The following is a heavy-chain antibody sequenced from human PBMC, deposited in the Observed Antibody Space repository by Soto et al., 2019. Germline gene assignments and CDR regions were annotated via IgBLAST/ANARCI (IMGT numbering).Heavy chain of an antibody. J-gene: IGHJ4*02. CDR3: TRGPSGDKVDY. V-gene: IGHV4-30-4*01. Sequence: QVQLQESGPGLVKPSQTLSLTCTVSGGSMTNVDDNWSWIRQAPDKGLEWIGQIYDGGSTYTNPSLKSRVTILLYTSKNQFSLKLSSLSAADTAVYYCTRGPSGDKVDYWGQGTLVTVSS. CDR1: GGSMTNVDDN. CDR2: IYDGGST. D-gene: IGHD7-27*01.